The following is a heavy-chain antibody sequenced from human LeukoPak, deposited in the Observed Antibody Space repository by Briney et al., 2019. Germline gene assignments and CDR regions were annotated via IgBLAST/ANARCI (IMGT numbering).Heavy chain of an antibody. Sequence: GGSLRLPCAASGFTFSSYWMSWVRQAPGKGLEWVANIKQDGSEKYYVDSVKGRFTISRDNAKNSLYLQMNSLRAEDTAVYYCAREGDYYDSSGYYTNFDYWGQGTLVTVSS. CDR2: IKQDGSEK. CDR3: AREGDYYDSSGYYTNFDY. J-gene: IGHJ4*02. V-gene: IGHV3-7*03. CDR1: GFTFSSYW. D-gene: IGHD3-22*01.